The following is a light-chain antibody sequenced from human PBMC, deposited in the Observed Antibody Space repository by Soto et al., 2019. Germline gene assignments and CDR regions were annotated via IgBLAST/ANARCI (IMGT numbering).Light chain of an antibody. CDR1: SSNIGGNF. V-gene: IGLV1-47*01. Sequence: QSVLTQPPSASGTPGQRVTISCSGSSSNIGGNFVYWYQQLPGTAPKLLIYRNNQRPSGVPDRFSGSKSGTSASLAISGLRSEDEADYYCAAWDDSRSVLFGAGTKLTVL. J-gene: IGLJ3*02. CDR2: RNN. CDR3: AAWDDSRSVL.